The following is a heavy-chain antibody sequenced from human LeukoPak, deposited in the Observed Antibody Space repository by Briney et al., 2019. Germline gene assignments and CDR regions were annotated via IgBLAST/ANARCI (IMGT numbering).Heavy chain of an antibody. CDR2: IYYSGST. Sequence: SETLSLTCTVSGGSISSSSYYWGWIRQPPGKGLEWIGSIYYSGSTYYNPSLKSRVTISVDTSKNQFSLKLSSVTAADTAVYYCARPALRTGYSSSWYYFDYWGQGTLVTVSS. V-gene: IGHV4-39*07. J-gene: IGHJ4*02. CDR3: ARPALRTGYSSSWYYFDY. D-gene: IGHD6-13*01. CDR1: GGSISSSSYY.